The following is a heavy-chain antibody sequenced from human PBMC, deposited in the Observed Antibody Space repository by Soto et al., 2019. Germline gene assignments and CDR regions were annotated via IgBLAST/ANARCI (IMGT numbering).Heavy chain of an antibody. Sequence: QVQLQESGPGLVKPSGTLSLTCAVSGGSISSSNWWSWVRQPPGKGLEWIGEIYHSGSTNYNPSLKCRVTISVDKSKNQFSLKLSPVTAADSAAYSCARDRTDSHNFDYWGQGTLVTVSS. J-gene: IGHJ4*02. CDR2: IYHSGST. D-gene: IGHD2-21*01. CDR1: GGSISSSNW. V-gene: IGHV4-4*02. CDR3: ARDRTDSHNFDY.